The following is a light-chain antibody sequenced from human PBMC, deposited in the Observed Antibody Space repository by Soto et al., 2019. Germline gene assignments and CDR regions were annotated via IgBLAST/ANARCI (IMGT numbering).Light chain of an antibody. J-gene: IGKJ1*01. CDR1: QSISTN. Sequence: EIVMTQSPATLSVSPGERVTLSCRASQSISTNLAWYQQRPGQAPRLLIYGASTRATGIPARFSGSGSGTEFTLTISSLQPDDFATYYCQHYNSYSEAFGQGTKVELK. CDR3: QHYNSYSEA. V-gene: IGKV3-15*01. CDR2: GAS.